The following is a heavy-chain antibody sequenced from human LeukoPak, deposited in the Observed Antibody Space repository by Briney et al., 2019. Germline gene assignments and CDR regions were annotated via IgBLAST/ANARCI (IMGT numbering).Heavy chain of an antibody. D-gene: IGHD1-26*01. CDR2: TYDSGST. J-gene: IGHJ4*02. CDR3: ARGLSGSYYAY. V-gene: IGHV4-4*02. CDR1: GGSISSSNW. Sequence: SETLSLTCAVSGGSISSSNWWSWVRQPPGKGLEWIGETYDSGSTNYNPSLKSRVTISVDKSKNQFSLKLSSVTAADRAVYYCARGLSGSYYAYWGQGTLVTVSS.